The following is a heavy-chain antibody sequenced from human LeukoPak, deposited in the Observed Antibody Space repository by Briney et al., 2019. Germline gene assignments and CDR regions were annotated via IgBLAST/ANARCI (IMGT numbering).Heavy chain of an antibody. J-gene: IGHJ1*01. CDR1: GFTFSSYA. CDR2: FSGTSST. V-gene: IGHV3-23*01. CDR3: AKLKQWQPQRYYFEY. D-gene: IGHD6-19*01. Sequence: SGGSLRLSCAASGFTFSSYAMSWVRQAPGKGLEWVSTFSGTSSTSYAAAVKGRVTISRDNSKNTLYLQLNSLRAEDTAVYYCAKLKQWQPQRYYFEYCGQGALVTVAS.